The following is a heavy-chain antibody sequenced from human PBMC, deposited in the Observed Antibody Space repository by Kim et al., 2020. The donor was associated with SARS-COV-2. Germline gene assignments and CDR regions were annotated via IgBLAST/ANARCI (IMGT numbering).Heavy chain of an antibody. CDR1: GFTFSSYW. Sequence: GSLRLSCAASGFTFSSYWMSWVRQAPGKGLEWVANIKQDGSEKYYVDSVKGRFTISRDNAKNSLYLQMNSLRAEDTAVYYCARDETDYYDSSGLVYWGQGTLVTVSS. V-gene: IGHV3-7*01. J-gene: IGHJ4*02. CDR3: ARDETDYYDSSGLVY. D-gene: IGHD3-22*01. CDR2: IKQDGSEK.